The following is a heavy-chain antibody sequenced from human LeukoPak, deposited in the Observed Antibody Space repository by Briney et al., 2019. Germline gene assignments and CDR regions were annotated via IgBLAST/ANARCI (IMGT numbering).Heavy chain of an antibody. CDR1: GGSVIDYH. V-gene: IGHV4-4*07. D-gene: IGHD2-21*01. J-gene: IGHJ4*02. Sequence: PSETLSLTRTVSGGSVIDYHWSWIRQAAGKGLEWIGRIYSSGSSDYNPSLKTRLTLSVDTSKNQVSLRMRYVTAAETAVYFCARQIGDYHNFDLGGQGTLVTVS. CDR2: IYSSGSS. CDR3: ARQIGDYHNFDL.